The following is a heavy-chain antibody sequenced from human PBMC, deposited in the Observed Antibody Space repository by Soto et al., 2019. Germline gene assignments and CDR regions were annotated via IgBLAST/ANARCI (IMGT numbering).Heavy chain of an antibody. CDR2: IIPILGIA. Sequence: SVKVSCKASGGTFSSYTISWVRQAPGQGLEWMGRIIPILGIANYAQKFQGRVTITADKSTSTAYMELSSLRSEDTAVYYCAREGTGSPWFDPWGQGTLVTVSS. CDR3: AREGTGSPWFDP. J-gene: IGHJ5*02. CDR1: GGTFSSYT. D-gene: IGHD1-1*01. V-gene: IGHV1-69*04.